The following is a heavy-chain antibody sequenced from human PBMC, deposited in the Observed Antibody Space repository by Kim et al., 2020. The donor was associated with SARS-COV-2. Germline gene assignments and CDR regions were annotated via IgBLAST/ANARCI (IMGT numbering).Heavy chain of an antibody. CDR2: ISSNGADP. V-gene: IGHV3-64*02. CDR3: AREGRHCSGTACYLFDY. Sequence: GGSLRLFCAASGFIFDTYAMHWVRQTPGRRLEYVSAISSNGADPYYADSVKGRFIISRDNSKNTMYLQMGSLRAEDMAVYYCAREGRHCSGTACYLFDYWGQGTLVTVSS. D-gene: IGHD2-2*01. CDR1: GFIFDTYA. J-gene: IGHJ4*02.